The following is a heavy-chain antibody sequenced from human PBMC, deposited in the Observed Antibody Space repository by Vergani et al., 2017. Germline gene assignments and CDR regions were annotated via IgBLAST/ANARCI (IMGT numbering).Heavy chain of an antibody. CDR1: GGTFNSYT. Sequence: QVQLVQSVAEVKKPGSSVKVSCKASGGTFNSYTITWVRQAPGQGLEWMGRIIPILGIANYAQKFQGRVTITADKSTSTAYMELSSLRSEDTAMYYCARGEMATILSYFDYWGQGTLVTVSS. CDR2: IIPILGIA. CDR3: ARGEMATILSYFDY. V-gene: IGHV1-69*02. D-gene: IGHD5-24*01. J-gene: IGHJ4*02.